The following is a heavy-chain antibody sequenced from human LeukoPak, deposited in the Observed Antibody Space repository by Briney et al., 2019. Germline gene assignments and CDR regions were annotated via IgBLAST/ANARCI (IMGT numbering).Heavy chain of an antibody. Sequence: PSETLSLTCHVSRYSISSGLYWGWIRQPAGKGLEWIGRIYTSWSTNYNPSLKSRVTMSVDTSKNQLSLKLSSVTAADTAVYYCARGKGHYDSSGYYYDWFDPWGQGTLVTVSS. V-gene: IGHV4-4*07. CDR1: RYSISSGLY. J-gene: IGHJ5*02. D-gene: IGHD3-22*01. CDR3: ARGKGHYDSSGYYYDWFDP. CDR2: IYTSWST.